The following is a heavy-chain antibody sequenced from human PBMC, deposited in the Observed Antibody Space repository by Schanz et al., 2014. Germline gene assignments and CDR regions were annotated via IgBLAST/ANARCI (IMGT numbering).Heavy chain of an antibody. V-gene: IGHV3-23*04. CDR3: AKGRFGELSAFDI. D-gene: IGHD3-10*01. CDR2: INTGVNT. CDR1: GITFSSYA. Sequence: EVHLVESGGGLVQPGGSLRLSCAASGITFSSYAMTWVRQAPGMGLEWVSAINTGVNTYYADSVRGRFTMSRDNSKNTLYLQMNSLRAGDAAVYYCAKGRFGELSAFDIWGQGTMVTVSA. J-gene: IGHJ3*02.